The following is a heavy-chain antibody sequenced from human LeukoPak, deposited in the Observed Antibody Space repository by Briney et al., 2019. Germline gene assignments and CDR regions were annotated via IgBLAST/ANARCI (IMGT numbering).Heavy chain of an antibody. CDR3: VRERERGTYFL. J-gene: IGHJ4*02. V-gene: IGHV1-46*01. CDR1: GYTFTSYG. D-gene: IGHD3-10*01. Sequence: ASVKVSCKASGYTFTSYGISWVRQAPGQGLEWMGIINPSGGSTSYAQKFQGRVTMTRDTSTSTVYMDLSSLRSEDTAVYYCVRERERGTYFLWGQGTLVTVSS. CDR2: INPSGGST.